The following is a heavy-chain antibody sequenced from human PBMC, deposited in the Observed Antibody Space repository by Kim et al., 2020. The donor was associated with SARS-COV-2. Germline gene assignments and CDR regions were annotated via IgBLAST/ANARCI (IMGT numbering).Heavy chain of an antibody. CDR2: ISGPSDTI. J-gene: IGHJ4*02. D-gene: IGHD2-15*01. V-gene: IGHV3-23*01. CDR3: AKQGCGAGSSYPDD. CDR1: GFTFSSYA. Sequence: GGSLRLSCAASGFTFSSYAMSWVRQAPGKGLEWVSAISGPSDTIYYADSVKGRFTVFRDNSKNTLYLQMNSLRVEDTAIYYCAKQGCGAGSSYPDDWGQGTLLTVSS.